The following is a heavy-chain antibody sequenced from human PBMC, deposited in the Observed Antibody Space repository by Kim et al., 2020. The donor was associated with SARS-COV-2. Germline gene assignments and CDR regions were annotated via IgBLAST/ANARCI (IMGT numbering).Heavy chain of an antibody. Sequence: GGSLRLSCAASGFTFSSYSMNWVRQAPGKGLEWVSSISSSSSYIYYADSVKGRFTISRDNAKNSLYLQMNSLRAEDTAVYYCARDWFDEMRYYCMDVWGQGTTVTVSS. V-gene: IGHV3-21*01. J-gene: IGHJ6*02. CDR2: ISSSSSYI. CDR3: ARDWFDEMRYYCMDV. D-gene: IGHD3-9*01. CDR1: GFTFSSYS.